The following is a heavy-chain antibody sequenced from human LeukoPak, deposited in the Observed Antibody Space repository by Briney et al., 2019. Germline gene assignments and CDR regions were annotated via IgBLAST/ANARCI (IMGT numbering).Heavy chain of an antibody. V-gene: IGHV3-74*01. Sequence: PGGSLRLSCAGSGFTFSTYWMHWVRQAPGGGLVWVSGINTDGSTTSYADSVKGRFTISRDNAKNTLYLQMTSLRAEDTALYYCAKDSGYDVDLEYWGQGALVTVSS. CDR2: INTDGSTT. CDR1: GFTFSTYW. CDR3: AKDSGYDVDLEY. J-gene: IGHJ4*02. D-gene: IGHD5-12*01.